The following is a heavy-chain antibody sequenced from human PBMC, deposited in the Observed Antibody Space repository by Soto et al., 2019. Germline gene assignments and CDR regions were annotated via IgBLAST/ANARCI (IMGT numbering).Heavy chain of an antibody. CDR1: GFTFSSYS. Sequence: PGGSLRLSCAASGFTFSSYSMNWVRQAPGKGLEWVSSISSSSSYIYYADSVKGRFTISRDNAKNSLYLQMNSVRAEDTAVYYCAREWVGATTLDYWGQGTLVTVSS. V-gene: IGHV3-21*01. D-gene: IGHD1-26*01. CDR2: ISSSSSYI. CDR3: AREWVGATTLDY. J-gene: IGHJ4*02.